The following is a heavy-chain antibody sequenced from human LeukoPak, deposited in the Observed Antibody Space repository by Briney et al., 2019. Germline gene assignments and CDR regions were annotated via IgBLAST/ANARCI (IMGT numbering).Heavy chain of an antibody. CDR1: GFTFSSYW. V-gene: IGHV3-7*03. CDR3: AIDRYGSGSNWFDP. D-gene: IGHD3-10*01. Sequence: PGGSLRLSCAASGFTFSSYWMAWVRQAPGKGPEWVANINQDGSEKYYVDSVKGRFTISRDNAKNSLYLQMNSLRAEDTAVYYCAIDRYGSGSNWFDPWGQGTLVTVSS. CDR2: INQDGSEK. J-gene: IGHJ5*02.